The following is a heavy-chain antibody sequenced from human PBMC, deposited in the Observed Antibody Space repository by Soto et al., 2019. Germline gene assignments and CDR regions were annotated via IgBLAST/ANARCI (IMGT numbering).Heavy chain of an antibody. V-gene: IGHV1-69*06. CDR1: GGTFSSYA. Sequence: SVKVSCKASGGTFSSYAISWVRQAPGQGLEWMGGIIPIFGTANYAQKFQGRVTITADKSTSTAYMELSSLRSEDTAVYYCAREGTRITMVRGVTFDYWGQGTLVTVSS. D-gene: IGHD3-10*01. CDR3: AREGTRITMVRGVTFDY. CDR2: IIPIFGTA. J-gene: IGHJ4*02.